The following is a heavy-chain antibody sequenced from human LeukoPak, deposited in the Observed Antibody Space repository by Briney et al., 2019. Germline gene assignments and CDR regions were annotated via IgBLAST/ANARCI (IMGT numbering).Heavy chain of an antibody. Sequence: GGSLRLSCAASGFTFSSYWMHWVRQAPGKGLVWVSRISTDASSTTYADSVKGRFTISRDNAKDTLYLQMNSLRAEDTAVYYCTGHHQAYSRTYWGQGILVTVSS. J-gene: IGHJ4*02. CDR3: TGHHQAYSRTY. CDR2: ISTDASST. V-gene: IGHV3-74*01. D-gene: IGHD6-13*01. CDR1: GFTFSSYW.